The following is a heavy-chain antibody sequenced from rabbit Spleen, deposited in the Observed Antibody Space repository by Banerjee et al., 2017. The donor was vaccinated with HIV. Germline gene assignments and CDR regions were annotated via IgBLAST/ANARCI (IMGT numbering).Heavy chain of an antibody. V-gene: IGHV1S40*01. CDR3: ARSGSGGNSLERGSFDL. D-gene: IGHD1-1*01. CDR2: VDTGSRDFS. CDR1: GAVFSNYNF. J-gene: IGHJ4*01. Sequence: VESGGDLVPPGASLPVTCTASGAVFSNYNFMCWVRQAPGKGLEWIACVDTGSRDFSYSASGAKGRFTISKTSSTTVTLQMTSLTAADTATYFCARSGSGGNSLERGSFDLWGPGTLVTVS.